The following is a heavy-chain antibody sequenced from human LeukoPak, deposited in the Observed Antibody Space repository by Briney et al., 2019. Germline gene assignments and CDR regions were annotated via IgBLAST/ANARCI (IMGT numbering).Heavy chain of an antibody. Sequence: SETLSLTCTVSGGSISSYYWSWIRQPPGKGLEWIGYIYYSGSTNYNPSLKSRVTISVDTSKNQFSLKLGSVTAADTAVYYCARVGWLRFRWFDPWGQGTLVTVSS. CDR2: IYYSGST. V-gene: IGHV4-59*12. CDR3: ARVGWLRFRWFDP. CDR1: GGSISSYY. D-gene: IGHD5-12*01. J-gene: IGHJ5*02.